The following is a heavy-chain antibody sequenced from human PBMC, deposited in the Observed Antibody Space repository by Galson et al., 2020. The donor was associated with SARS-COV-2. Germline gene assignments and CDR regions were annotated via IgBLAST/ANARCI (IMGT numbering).Heavy chain of an antibody. CDR3: TTVSFSGRRLQVDY. Sequence: GESLKISCAASGFTFSNAWMNWVRQAPGKGLEWVGRIKIKTDGGTTDYAAPVKDRFTISRDDSKNTLFLQMNSLKTEDTAVYYCTTVSFSGRRLQVDYWGQGTLVTVSS. CDR1: GFTFSNAW. D-gene: IGHD3-10*01. J-gene: IGHJ4*02. V-gene: IGHV3-15*07. CDR2: IKIKTDGGTT.